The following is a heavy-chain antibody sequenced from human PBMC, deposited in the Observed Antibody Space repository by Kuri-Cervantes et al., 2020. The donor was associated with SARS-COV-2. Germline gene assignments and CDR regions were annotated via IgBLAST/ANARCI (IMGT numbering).Heavy chain of an antibody. Sequence: GGSLRLSCAASGFTVSSNEMSWVRQAPGKGLEWVSSISGGSTYYADSVKGRFTISRDNSKNTLYLQMNSLRAEDTAVYYCARDERDYDFWSGYYKDENWYFDLWGRGTLVTVSS. CDR3: ARDERDYDFWSGYYKDENWYFDL. CDR1: GFTVSSNE. J-gene: IGHJ2*01. V-gene: IGHV3-38-3*01. D-gene: IGHD3-3*01. CDR2: ISGGST.